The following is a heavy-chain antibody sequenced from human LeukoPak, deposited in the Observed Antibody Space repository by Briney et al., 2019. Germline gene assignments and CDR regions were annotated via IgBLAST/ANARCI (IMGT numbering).Heavy chain of an antibody. J-gene: IGHJ4*02. CDR2: IKRKGDDGTI. CDR1: GFTFSNAG. D-gene: IGHD3/OR15-3a*01. V-gene: IGHV3-15*01. CDR3: TAGTGRSDFDY. Sequence: GGALRLPCATPGFTFSNAGGSWGPHAPGKGAEGGGRIKRKGDDGTIDYAAPVKGKLTISRDDSKNTLYLQMNSLKSEDTAVYYCTAGTGRSDFDYWGQGTLVTVSS.